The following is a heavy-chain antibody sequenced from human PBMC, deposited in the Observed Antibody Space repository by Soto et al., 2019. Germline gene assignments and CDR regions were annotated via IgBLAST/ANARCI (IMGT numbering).Heavy chain of an antibody. V-gene: IGHV4-30-4*01. D-gene: IGHD2-15*01. J-gene: IGHJ4*02. Sequence: QVQLQESGPGLVKPSQTLSLTCTVSGGSISSGYYYWSWIRQPPGKGLEWIGYIYYSGSTYYNPSLKSRVTTSVDTSKNQFSLKLSSVTAADTAVYYCARVADCSGGRCYFSVDYWGQGTLVTVSS. CDR1: GGSISSGYYY. CDR3: ARVADCSGGRCYFSVDY. CDR2: IYYSGST.